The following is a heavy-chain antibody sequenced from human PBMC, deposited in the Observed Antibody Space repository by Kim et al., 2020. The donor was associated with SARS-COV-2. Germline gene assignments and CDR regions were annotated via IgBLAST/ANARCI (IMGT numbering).Heavy chain of an antibody. V-gene: IGHV3-21*01. CDR2: ISSSSSYI. Sequence: GGSLRLSCAASGFTFSSYSMNWVRQAPGKGLEWVSSISSSSSYIYYADSVKGRFTISRDNAKNSLYLQMNSLRAEDTAVYYCARDRVATTAMDVWGQGTTVTVSS. CDR1: GFTFSSYS. CDR3: ARDRVATTAMDV. D-gene: IGHD5-12*01. J-gene: IGHJ6*02.